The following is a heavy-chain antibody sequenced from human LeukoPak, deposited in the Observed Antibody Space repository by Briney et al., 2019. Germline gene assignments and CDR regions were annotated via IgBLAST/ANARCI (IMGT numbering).Heavy chain of an antibody. V-gene: IGHV3-48*01. Sequence: GGSLRLSCAASGFTFSSYSMNWVRQAPGKGLEWVSYISSSSSTIYYADSVKGRFTISRDNAKNSLYLQMNSLRAEDTAVYYCARGQDSSNDYWGQGTLVTVSS. J-gene: IGHJ4*02. D-gene: IGHD4-11*01. CDR1: GFTFSSYS. CDR2: ISSSSSTI. CDR3: ARGQDSSNDY.